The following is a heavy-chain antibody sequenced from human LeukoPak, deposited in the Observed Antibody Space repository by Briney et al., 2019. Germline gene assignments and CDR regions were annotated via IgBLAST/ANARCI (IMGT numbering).Heavy chain of an antibody. V-gene: IGHV3-30*18. CDR1: GFTFSSYG. J-gene: IGHJ4*02. CDR2: ISYDGSNR. CDR3: AYESDFTFDY. D-gene: IGHD3-3*01. Sequence: PGRSLRLSCAASGFTFSSYGMHWVRQAPGQGLEWVAVISYDGSNRYYADSVKGRFTISRDNSKNTMYLQMNSLSAEDTAVYYCAYESDFTFDYWGQGTLVTVSS.